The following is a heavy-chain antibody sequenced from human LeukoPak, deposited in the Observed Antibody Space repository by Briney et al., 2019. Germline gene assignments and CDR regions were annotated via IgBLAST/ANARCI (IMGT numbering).Heavy chain of an antibody. J-gene: IGHJ5*02. D-gene: IGHD3-10*01. CDR1: GGSFSGYY. V-gene: IGHV4-34*01. CDR2: INHSGST. CDR3: ARGYYGSGSYYPHYNWFDP. Sequence: SETLSLTCAVYGGSFSGYYWSWIRQPPGKGLEWIGEINHSGSTNYNPSLKSRVTISVDTSKNQFSLKLSSATAADTAVYYCARGYYGSGSYYPHYNWFDPWGQGTLVTVSS.